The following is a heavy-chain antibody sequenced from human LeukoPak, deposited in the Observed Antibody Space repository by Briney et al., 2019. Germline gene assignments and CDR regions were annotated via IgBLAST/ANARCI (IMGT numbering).Heavy chain of an antibody. V-gene: IGHV3-30*02. J-gene: IGHJ4*02. D-gene: IGHD3-10*01. CDR2: IRYDGSNK. Sequence: GGSLRLSCAASGFSFSGFGMHWVRQAPGKGLEWVAFIRYDGSNKYYADSVEGRFTISRDNSKNTLYLQMNSLRAEDTAVYYCAKDNPHPPAHYYGSGKIDYWGQGTLVTVSS. CDR3: AKDNPHPPAHYYGSGKIDY. CDR1: GFSFSGFG.